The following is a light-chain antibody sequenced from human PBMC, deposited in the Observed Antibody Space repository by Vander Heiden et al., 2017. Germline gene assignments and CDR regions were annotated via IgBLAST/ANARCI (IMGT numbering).Light chain of an antibody. CDR3: QQSLSPPWS. CDR1: QNLRQH. CDR2: GAT. J-gene: IGKJ1*01. V-gene: IGKV1-39*01. Sequence: DIKVTQYPSPLLATVGDRVTISSWASQNLRQHINWYQQKPGKAPSLLIYGATNLKAGVPSRFSGSGSGTDFTLTISSLQVEDIGTYYCQQSLSPPWSFGQGTRVEIK.